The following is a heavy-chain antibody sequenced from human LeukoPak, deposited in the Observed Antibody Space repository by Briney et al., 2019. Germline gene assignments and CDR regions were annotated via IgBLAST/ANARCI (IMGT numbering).Heavy chain of an antibody. CDR1: GFTFSSHG. V-gene: IGHV3-33*01. CDR2: IWYDGSNK. J-gene: IGHJ4*02. Sequence: GRSLRLSCAASGFTFSSHGMHWVRQAPGKGLEWVAVIWYDGSNKYYADSVKGRFTISRDNSKNTLYLQMNSLRAEDTAVYYCARDRDRTLRYCSGGSCYAFDYWGQGTLVTVSS. CDR3: ARDRDRTLRYCSGGSCYAFDY. D-gene: IGHD2-15*01.